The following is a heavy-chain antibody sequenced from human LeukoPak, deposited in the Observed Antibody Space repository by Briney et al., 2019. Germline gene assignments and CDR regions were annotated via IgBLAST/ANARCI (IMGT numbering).Heavy chain of an antibody. V-gene: IGHV4-39*01. CDR1: GGSISSSSYY. CDR3: ARAHYGSGLYYYYYMDV. Sequence: TSETPSLTCTVSGGSISSSSYYWGWIRQPPGKGLEWIGSIYYSGSTYYNPSLKSRVTISVDTSKNQFSLKLSSVTAADTAVYYCARAHYGSGLYYYYYMDVWGKGTTVTISS. D-gene: IGHD3-10*01. CDR2: IYYSGST. J-gene: IGHJ6*03.